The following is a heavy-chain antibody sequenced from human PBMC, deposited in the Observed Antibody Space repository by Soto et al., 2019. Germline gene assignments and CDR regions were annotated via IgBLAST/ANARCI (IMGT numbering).Heavy chain of an antibody. J-gene: IGHJ4*02. CDR2: IYYSGTT. CDR3: ARGSTTEKVDS. Sequence: TSVPLSLTCTVSDDSISESYYYWGWIRQPPGKGLEWIASIYYSGTTYYNPSLKSRVTISADTSMNQFSLALTSVTAADTAMYYCARGSTTEKVDSWGQGILVTVSS. CDR1: DDSISESYYY. V-gene: IGHV4-39*07.